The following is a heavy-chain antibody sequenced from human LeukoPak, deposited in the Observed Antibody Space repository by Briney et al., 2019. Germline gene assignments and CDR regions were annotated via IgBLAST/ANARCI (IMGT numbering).Heavy chain of an antibody. J-gene: IGHJ4*02. CDR1: GGSISSYY. CDR2: IYTSGST. D-gene: IGHD2-15*01. CDR3: ARDPYHCSGGSCYLYFDY. Sequence: SETLSLTCTVSGGSISSYYWSWIRQPAGKGLEWIGRIYTSGSTNYNPSLKSRVTMSVDTSKNQFSLKLSSVTATDTAVYYCARDPYHCSGGSCYLYFDYWGQGTLVTVSS. V-gene: IGHV4-4*07.